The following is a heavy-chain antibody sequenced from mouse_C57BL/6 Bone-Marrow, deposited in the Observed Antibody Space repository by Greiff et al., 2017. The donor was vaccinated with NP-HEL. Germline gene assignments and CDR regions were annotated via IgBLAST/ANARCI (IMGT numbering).Heavy chain of an antibody. CDR1: GYTFTSYW. CDR2: IHPNSGST. J-gene: IGHJ4*01. D-gene: IGHD2-14*01. Sequence: QVQLQQPGAELVKPGASVKLSCKASGYTFTSYWMHWVKQRPGQGLEWIGMIHPNSGSTNYNEKFKSKATLTVDKSYSTAYMPLSSRTSDDSAVYYCARRVRGYAMDYWGQGTSVTVSS. V-gene: IGHV1-64*01. CDR3: ARRVRGYAMDY.